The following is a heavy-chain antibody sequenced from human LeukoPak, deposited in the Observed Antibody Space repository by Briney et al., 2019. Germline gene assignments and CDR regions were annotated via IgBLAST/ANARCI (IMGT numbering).Heavy chain of an antibody. D-gene: IGHD3-22*01. CDR2: ISYDGSNE. Sequence: GGSLRLSCAASGFSFSSYGMHWVRQAPGKGLEWVAVISYDGSNEYFADSVKGRFTISRDNSKNTLYLQMNSLRAEDTAVYYCARGMADYYDSSGYYGDYFDYWGQGTLVTVSS. V-gene: IGHV3-30*03. CDR3: ARGMADYYDSSGYYGDYFDY. CDR1: GFSFSSYG. J-gene: IGHJ4*02.